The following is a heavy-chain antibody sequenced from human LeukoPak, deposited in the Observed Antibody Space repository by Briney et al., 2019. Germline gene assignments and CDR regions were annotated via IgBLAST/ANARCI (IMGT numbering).Heavy chain of an antibody. J-gene: IGHJ4*02. D-gene: IGHD2-2*02. Sequence: SETLSLTCSVSGGSISTYYWSWIRQSPGKGLEWIGYIYRNGDTNYNPSFKSRGTISVDTAKNQFSLRLMSVTAADTAIYYCARHSYTPFDYWAQGSLVTVSS. V-gene: IGHV4-59*08. CDR1: GGSISTYY. CDR2: IYRNGDT. CDR3: ARHSYTPFDY.